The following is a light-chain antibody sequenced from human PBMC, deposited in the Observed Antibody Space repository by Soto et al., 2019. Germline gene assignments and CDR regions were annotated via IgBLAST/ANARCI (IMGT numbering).Light chain of an antibody. CDR3: QQRSNWPTWT. CDR1: HSLRSN. Sequence: EIVMTQSPATLSVSPGERATLSCRASHSLRSNLAWYQQKPGQAPRLLIYGASTRATGIPARFSGSGSGTEFTLTISSPQSEDFAVYYCQQRSNWPTWTFGQGTKVEIK. CDR2: GAS. V-gene: IGKV3-15*01. J-gene: IGKJ1*01.